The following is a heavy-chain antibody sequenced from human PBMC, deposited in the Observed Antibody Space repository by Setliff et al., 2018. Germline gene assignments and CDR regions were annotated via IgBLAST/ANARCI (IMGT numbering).Heavy chain of an antibody. CDR3: VRDRAAIVVGPPTAAFDI. J-gene: IGHJ3*02. Sequence: SVKVSCKASGDSFNNYAISWVRQAPGQGLEWMGGIIPMFGTPAYAQKFQDRVTITTDESTSTAYMEVRSLRSDDTAQYYCVRDRAAIVVGPPTAAFDIWG. CDR1: GDSFNNYA. CDR2: IIPMFGTP. V-gene: IGHV1-69*05. D-gene: IGHD2-2*01.